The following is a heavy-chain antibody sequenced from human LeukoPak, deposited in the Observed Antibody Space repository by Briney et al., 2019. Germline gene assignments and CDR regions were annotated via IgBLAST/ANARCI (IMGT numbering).Heavy chain of an antibody. J-gene: IGHJ4*02. V-gene: IGHV1-2*06. Sequence: ASVKVSCKASGGTFSSYAISWVRQAPGQGLEWMGRINPNSGGTNYAQKFQGRVTMTRDTSISTAYMELSRLRSDDTAVYYCASVYSSGWYSLDYWGQGTLVTVSS. CDR2: INPNSGGT. CDR1: GGTFSSYA. D-gene: IGHD6-19*01. CDR3: ASVYSSGWYSLDY.